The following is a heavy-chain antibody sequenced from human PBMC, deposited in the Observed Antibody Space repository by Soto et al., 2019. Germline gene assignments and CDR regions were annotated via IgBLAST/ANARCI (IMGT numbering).Heavy chain of an antibody. CDR3: AAAQIPFKLLSAVAY. CDR2: IRQDGDEI. V-gene: IGHV3-7*01. CDR1: GSTLRNYW. J-gene: IGHJ4*02. Sequence: GGSLRLSCVASGSTLRNYWMAWVRQTPGKGLEFVANIRQDGDEINYVDSVKGRFTISRDNAKNSLFLQMNSLRDEDTAVYYCAAAQIPFKLLSAVAYWGQGALVTVSS. D-gene: IGHD3-10*01.